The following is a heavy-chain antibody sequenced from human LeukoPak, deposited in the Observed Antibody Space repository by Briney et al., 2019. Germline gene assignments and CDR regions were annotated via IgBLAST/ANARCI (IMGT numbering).Heavy chain of an antibody. J-gene: IGHJ4*02. CDR1: GFTFDDYA. D-gene: IGHD4-17*01. CDR2: ISWNSGSI. CDR3: AKDADDYGDYGGGNFDY. V-gene: IGHV3-9*01. Sequence: GGSLRLSCAASGFTFDDYAMHWVRQAPGKGLEWVSGISWNSGSIGCADSVKGRFTISRDNAKNSLYLQMNSLRAEDTALYYCAKDADDYGDYGGGNFDYWGQGTLVTVSS.